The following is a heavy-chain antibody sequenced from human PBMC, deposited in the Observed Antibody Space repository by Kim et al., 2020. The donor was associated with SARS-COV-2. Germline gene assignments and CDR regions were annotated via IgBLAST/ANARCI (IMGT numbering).Heavy chain of an antibody. Sequence: GGSLRLSCAASGFNFSKYFMHWVRQAPGKGPMFISRITYSGNFQSYADSVKGRFTTSRDNNKNTLDLEMTSLSAEDTAIYYCARDGGFSDHDWYFDLWGRDKLVTVS. V-gene: IGHV3-74*01. J-gene: IGHJ2*01. CDR3: ARDGGFSDHDWYFDL. D-gene: IGHD3-16*01. CDR1: GFNFSKYF. CDR2: ITYSGNFQ.